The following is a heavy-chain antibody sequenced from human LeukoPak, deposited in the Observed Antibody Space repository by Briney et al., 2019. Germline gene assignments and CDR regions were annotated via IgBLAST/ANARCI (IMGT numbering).Heavy chain of an antibody. Sequence: PGGSLRLSCAASGFTFSSYAMPWVRQAPGKGLEWVAVISYDGSNKYYADSVKGRFTISRDNSKNTLYLQMNSLRAEDTAVYYCARDPTMGGYYDSSGGYWGQGTLVTVSS. CDR2: ISYDGSNK. J-gene: IGHJ4*02. CDR3: ARDPTMGGYYDSSGGY. D-gene: IGHD3-22*01. V-gene: IGHV3-30-3*01. CDR1: GFTFSSYA.